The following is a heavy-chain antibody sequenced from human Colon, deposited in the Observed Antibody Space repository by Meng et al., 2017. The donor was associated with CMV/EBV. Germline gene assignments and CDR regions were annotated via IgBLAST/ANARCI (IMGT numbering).Heavy chain of an antibody. Sequence: GESLKISCVASGFTLSTYGMNWVRQAPGKGLEWVSSISTVSGFMYYADSVRGRFTISRDNAKNLVYLQMNSLRAEDTAVYYCAKASSNFPYYSMDVWGQGTPVTVSS. V-gene: IGHV3-21*01. CDR3: AKASSNFPYYSMDV. J-gene: IGHJ6*02. CDR1: GFTLSTYG. CDR2: ISTVSGFM. D-gene: IGHD4-11*01.